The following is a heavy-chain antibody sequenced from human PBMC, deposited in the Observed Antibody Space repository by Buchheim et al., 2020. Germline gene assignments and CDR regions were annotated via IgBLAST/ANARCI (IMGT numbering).Heavy chain of an antibody. V-gene: IGHV3-21*01. Sequence: EVQLVESGGGLVKPGGSLRLSCAASGFTFSSYSMNWVRQAPGKGLEWVSSISSSSYIYYADSVKGRFTISRDNAKNSLYLQMNSLRAEDTAVYYCARVSGRGFWSGYFLDYWGQGTL. CDR1: GFTFSSYS. D-gene: IGHD3-3*01. CDR3: ARVSGRGFWSGYFLDY. J-gene: IGHJ4*02. CDR2: ISSSSYI.